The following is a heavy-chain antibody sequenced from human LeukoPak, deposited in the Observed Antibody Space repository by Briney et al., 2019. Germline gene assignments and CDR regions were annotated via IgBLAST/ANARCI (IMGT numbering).Heavy chain of an antibody. V-gene: IGHV3-23*01. CDR3: AKRMDSSGYLSRSYDY. Sequence: PGGSLRLSCAASGFTFSSYAMSWVRQAPGKGLEWVSAISGSGGSTYYADSVKGRFTISRDNSKNTLYLQMNSLRAEDTAVYYCAKRMDSSGYLSRSYDYWGQGTLVTVSS. J-gene: IGHJ4*02. D-gene: IGHD3-22*01. CDR1: GFTFSSYA. CDR2: ISGSGGST.